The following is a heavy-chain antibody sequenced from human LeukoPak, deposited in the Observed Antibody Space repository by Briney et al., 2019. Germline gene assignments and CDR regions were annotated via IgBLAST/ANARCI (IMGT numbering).Heavy chain of an antibody. CDR3: ARDGLIAGEFDY. Sequence: PGGSLRLSCAASGFTFSSYAMSWVRQAPGKGLEWVSAISGSGGSTYYADSVKGRFTISRDNSKNTLYLQMNSLRAEDTAVYYCARDGLIAGEFDYWGQGTLVTVSS. D-gene: IGHD6-13*01. J-gene: IGHJ4*02. CDR1: GFTFSSYA. CDR2: ISGSGGST. V-gene: IGHV3-23*01.